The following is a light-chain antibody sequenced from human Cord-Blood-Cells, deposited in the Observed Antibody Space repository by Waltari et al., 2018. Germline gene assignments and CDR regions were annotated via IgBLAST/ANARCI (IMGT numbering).Light chain of an antibody. CDR1: SSDVGGYNY. CDR2: HVS. CDR3: SSYTSSSTYV. V-gene: IGLV2-14*03. J-gene: IGLJ1*01. Sequence: QSALTQPASVSGSPGQSITISCTGTSSDVGGYNYVSCYQQHPGKAPKLMIYHVSNRPSGVSNRFSGSKSGNTASLTISGLQAEDEADYYCSSYTSSSTYVFGTGTKVTVL.